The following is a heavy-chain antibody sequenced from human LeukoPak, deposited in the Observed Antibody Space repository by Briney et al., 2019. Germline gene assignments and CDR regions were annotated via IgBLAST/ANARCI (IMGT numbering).Heavy chain of an antibody. J-gene: IGHJ4*02. V-gene: IGHV1-24*01. Sequence: ASVTVSFKVSGYTLTELSMHWVRQAPGKGLEWMGGFDPEDGETIYAQKFQGRVTMTEDTSTDTAYMELSSLRSEDTAVYYCATALVTMIEGEFDYWGQGTLVTVSS. D-gene: IGHD3-22*01. CDR2: FDPEDGET. CDR1: GYTLTELS. CDR3: ATALVTMIEGEFDY.